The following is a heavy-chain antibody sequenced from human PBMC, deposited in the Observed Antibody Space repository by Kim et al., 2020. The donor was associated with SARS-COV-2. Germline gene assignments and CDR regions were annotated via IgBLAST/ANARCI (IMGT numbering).Heavy chain of an antibody. D-gene: IGHD5-18*01. J-gene: IGHJ4*01. V-gene: IGHV3-48*01. Sequence: GGSLRLSCVAFGFTFGDYRMNWVRQAPGKGLEWLSFINTDGGGIHYADSVRGRFTVSRDDAKNSLYLQMNSLRVDDTAFYYCVRDGRPAMSYAAPDYWC. CDR2: INTDGGGI. CDR1: GFTFGDYR. CDR3: VRDGRPAMSYAAPDY.